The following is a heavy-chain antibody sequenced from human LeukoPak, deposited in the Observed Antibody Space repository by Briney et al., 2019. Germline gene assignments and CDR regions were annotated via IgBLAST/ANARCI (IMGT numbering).Heavy chain of an antibody. V-gene: IGHV4-59*01. CDR2: IYYSGST. Sequence: SETLSLTCTVSGGSLSSYYCSWIRQPPGTGLEWIGYIYYSGSTNYNPSLKSRVTISVDTSKNQFSLKLSSVNAADTVVYYCARGTYYDFWSGRYFNWFDPWGQGTLVTVSS. CDR1: GGSLSSYY. D-gene: IGHD3-3*01. CDR3: ARGTYYDFWSGRYFNWFDP. J-gene: IGHJ5*02.